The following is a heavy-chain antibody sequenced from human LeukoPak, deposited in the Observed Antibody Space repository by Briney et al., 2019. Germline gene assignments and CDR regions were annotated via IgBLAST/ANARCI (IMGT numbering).Heavy chain of an antibody. CDR1: GFTFSSYS. CDR3: ARVGNGDYRYYFYMDV. J-gene: IGHJ6*03. D-gene: IGHD4-17*01. V-gene: IGHV3-48*01. Sequence: PGGSLRLSCAASGFTFSSYSTNWVRQAPGKGLEWVSYISSSSSTIYYADSVKGRFTISRDNAKNSLYLQMNSLRAEDAAVYYCARVGNGDYRYYFYMDVWGKGTTVTISS. CDR2: ISSSSSTI.